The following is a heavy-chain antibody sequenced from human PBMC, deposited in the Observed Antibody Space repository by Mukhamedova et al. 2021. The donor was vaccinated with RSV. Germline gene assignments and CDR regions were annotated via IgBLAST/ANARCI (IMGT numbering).Heavy chain of an antibody. D-gene: IGHD3-22*01. J-gene: IGHJ6*02. Sequence: AYAASVKGRFTISRDDSKNTAYLQMNSLKTEDTAVYYCTSLIDSSGYYYNYYYGMDVWGQGTTVTDSS. CDR3: TSLIDSSGYYYNYYYGMDV. V-gene: IGHV3-73*01.